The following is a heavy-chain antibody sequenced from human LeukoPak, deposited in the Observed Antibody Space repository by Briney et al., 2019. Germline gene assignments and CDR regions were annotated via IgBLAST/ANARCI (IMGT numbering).Heavy chain of an antibody. V-gene: IGHV3-21*01. Sequence: GGSLRLSCAASGFTFSSYSMNWVRQAPGKGLEWVSSISSSSSYMYYADSVKGRFTISRDNAKNSLYLQMNSLRAEDTAVYYCAPTGRIAVAGTGSDYWGQGTLVTVSS. CDR1: GFTFSSYS. CDR2: ISSSSSYM. CDR3: APTGRIAVAGTGSDY. D-gene: IGHD6-19*01. J-gene: IGHJ4*02.